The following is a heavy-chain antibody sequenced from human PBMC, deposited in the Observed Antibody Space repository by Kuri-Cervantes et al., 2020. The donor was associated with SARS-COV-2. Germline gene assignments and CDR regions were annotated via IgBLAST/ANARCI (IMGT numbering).Heavy chain of an antibody. J-gene: IGHJ5*02. Sequence: LRLSCTVSGGSISSGGYSWSWIRQPPGKGLEWIGYIYHSGSTYYNPSLKSRVTISVDRSKNQFSLKLSSVTAADTAVYYCARKSVRGIWFDPWGQGTLVTVSS. D-gene: IGHD3-10*01. V-gene: IGHV4-30-2*01. CDR1: GGSISSGGYS. CDR3: ARKSVRGIWFDP. CDR2: IYHSGST.